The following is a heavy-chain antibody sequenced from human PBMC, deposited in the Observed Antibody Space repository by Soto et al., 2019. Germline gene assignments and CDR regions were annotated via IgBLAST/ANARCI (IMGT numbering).Heavy chain of an antibody. Sequence: EVQLLESGGGLVQPGGSLRLSCAASGFTFNNYAMSWVRQAPGKGLEWVSAIGGSGGNTYYADSVKGRFTISRDNSKNTLDLQMNSLRAEDTAVYYCAKETSLSGRYYGMDVWGQGTTVTVSS. CDR1: GFTFNNYA. V-gene: IGHV3-23*01. CDR3: AKETSLSGRYYGMDV. D-gene: IGHD1-26*01. CDR2: IGGSGGNT. J-gene: IGHJ6*02.